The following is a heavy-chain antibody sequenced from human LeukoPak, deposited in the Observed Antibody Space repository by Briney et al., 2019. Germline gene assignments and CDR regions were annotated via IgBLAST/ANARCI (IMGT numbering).Heavy chain of an antibody. D-gene: IGHD5-18*01. J-gene: IGHJ4*02. Sequence: GGSLRLSCAVSGFTFSGFWMSWSRQAPGKGLEWVSGISNNGGTADYADSVRGRFAISRDNSKNTVYLQMNSLRAEDTAVYYCGKTSGYSYDYWGQGILVTVSS. V-gene: IGHV3-23*01. CDR1: GFTFSGFW. CDR3: GKTSGYSYDY. CDR2: ISNNGGTA.